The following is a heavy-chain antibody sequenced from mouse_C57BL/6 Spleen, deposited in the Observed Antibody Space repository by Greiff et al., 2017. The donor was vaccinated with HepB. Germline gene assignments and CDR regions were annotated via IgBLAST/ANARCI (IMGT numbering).Heavy chain of an antibody. CDR3: ARIYYDYVRYFDY. CDR2: ISYDGSN. V-gene: IGHV3-6*01. Sequence: EVKLLESGPGLVKPSQSLSLTCSVTGYSITSGYYWNWIRQFPGNKLEWMGYISYDGSNNYNPSLKNRISITRDTSKNQFFLKLNSVTTEDTATYYCARIYYDYVRYFDYWGQGTTLTVSS. D-gene: IGHD2-4*01. J-gene: IGHJ2*01. CDR1: GYSITSGYY.